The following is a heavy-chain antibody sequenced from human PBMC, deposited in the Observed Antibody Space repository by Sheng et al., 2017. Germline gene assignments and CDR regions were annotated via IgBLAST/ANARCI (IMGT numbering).Heavy chain of an antibody. CDR3: ARGEDYYDSRWAFDI. V-gene: IGHV3-66*01. CDR2: IYSGGST. J-gene: IGHJ3*02. Sequence: EVQLVESGGGLVQPGGSLRLSCAASGFTVSSNYMSWVRQAPGKGLEWVSVIYSGGSTYYADSVKGRFTISRDNSKNTLYLQMNSLRAEDTAVYYCARGEDYYDSRWAFDIWGQGTMVTVSS. D-gene: IGHD3-22*01. CDR1: GFTVSSNY.